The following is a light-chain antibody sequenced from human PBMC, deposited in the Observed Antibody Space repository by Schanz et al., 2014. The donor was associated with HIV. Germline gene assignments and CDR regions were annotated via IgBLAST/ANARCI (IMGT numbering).Light chain of an antibody. CDR1: SSDVGGYNY. CDR3: SSHAGRSSFVV. CDR2: DVN. Sequence: QSALTQPASVSGSPGQSIAISCTGTSSDVGGYNYVSWYQQHPNKAPKLIIYDVNNRPSGVSNRFSGSKSGNTASLTISGVQTEDEDDYYCSSHAGRSSFVVFGGGTKLTVL. V-gene: IGLV2-14*03. J-gene: IGLJ2*01.